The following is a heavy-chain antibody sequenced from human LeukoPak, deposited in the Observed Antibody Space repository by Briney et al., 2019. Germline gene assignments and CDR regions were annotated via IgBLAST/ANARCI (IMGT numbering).Heavy chain of an antibody. Sequence: GGSLRLSCAASGFTFSSYAMSWVRQAPGKGLEWVSAISGSGGSTYYADSVKGRFTISRDNSKNTLYLQMNSLRAEDTAVYYCAKDQLFYFRDCSGGSCPTDEFDPWGQGTLVTVSS. CDR1: GFTFSSYA. V-gene: IGHV3-23*01. J-gene: IGHJ5*02. CDR3: AKDQLFYFRDCSGGSCPTDEFDP. CDR2: ISGSGGST. D-gene: IGHD2-15*01.